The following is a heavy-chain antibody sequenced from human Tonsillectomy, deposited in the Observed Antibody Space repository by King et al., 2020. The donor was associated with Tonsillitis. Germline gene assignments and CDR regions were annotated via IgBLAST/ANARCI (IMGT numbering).Heavy chain of an antibody. Sequence: QLQESGPGLVKPSETLSLTCAVSGYSISSGYYWGWIRQLPGKGLEWIGSIYHSGSTYYKPSLKSRVTISLDTSKNHFSLKLSSVTAADTAVYYCARDDGDYYFDYWGQGTLVTVSS. V-gene: IGHV4-38-2*02. CDR1: GYSISSGYY. D-gene: IGHD4-17*01. CDR2: IYHSGST. J-gene: IGHJ4*02. CDR3: ARDDGDYYFDY.